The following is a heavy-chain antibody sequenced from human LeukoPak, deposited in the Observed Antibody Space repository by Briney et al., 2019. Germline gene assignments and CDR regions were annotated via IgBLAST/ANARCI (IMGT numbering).Heavy chain of an antibody. D-gene: IGHD1-14*01. Sequence: GGSLRLSCAVSGFSVSNNYVSWVRQAPGKGLEWISAVYSGGDTYYIESVKGRFTISRDNSKNTIHLQMNGLTPEDTAMYYCARDSTGASVWGKGTTVTVSS. CDR2: VYSGGDT. CDR3: ARDSTGASV. V-gene: IGHV3-53*01. J-gene: IGHJ6*04. CDR1: GFSVSNNY.